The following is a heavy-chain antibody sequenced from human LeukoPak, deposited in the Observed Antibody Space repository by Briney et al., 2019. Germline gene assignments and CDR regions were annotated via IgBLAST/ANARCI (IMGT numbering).Heavy chain of an antibody. Sequence: GGSLRLSCATSGFTFSNYVMSWVRQAPGKGLKWVSIISSSDGTTFYADSVKGRFTISRDNSKNMLYLQMNSLRSEDTAVYYCARVRLSYDFWSGYEAPFDYWGQGTLVTVSS. CDR2: ISSSDGTT. D-gene: IGHD3-3*01. CDR1: GFTFSNYV. V-gene: IGHV3-23*01. J-gene: IGHJ4*02. CDR3: ARVRLSYDFWSGYEAPFDY.